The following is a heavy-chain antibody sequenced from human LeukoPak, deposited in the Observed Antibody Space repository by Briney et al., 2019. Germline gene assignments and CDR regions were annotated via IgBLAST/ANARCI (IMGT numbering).Heavy chain of an antibody. V-gene: IGHV1-24*01. J-gene: IGHJ5*02. CDR2: FDPEDGET. CDR1: GYTLTELS. CDR3: ATGAYGSGSYYNHNWFDP. D-gene: IGHD3-10*01. Sequence: GASVKVSCKVSGYTLTELSMHWVRQAPGKGLEWMGGFDPEDGETIYAQKFQGRVTMTEDTSTDTAYMELSSLRSEDTAVYYCATGAYGSGSYYNHNWFDPWGQGTLVTVSS.